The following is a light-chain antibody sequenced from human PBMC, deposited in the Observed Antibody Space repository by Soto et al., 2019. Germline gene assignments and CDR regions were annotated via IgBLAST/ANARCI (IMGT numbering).Light chain of an antibody. CDR2: GAS. CDR1: QSVSSN. Sequence: EIVMTQSPATLSVSPGERATLSCRASQSVSSNLAWYQQKPGQAPRLLIYGASTRATGIPARFSVSGSGTEITLTISSLQSEDFAVYYCQQYNNGWTFGQGTKVEIK. J-gene: IGKJ1*01. CDR3: QQYNNGWT. V-gene: IGKV3-15*01.